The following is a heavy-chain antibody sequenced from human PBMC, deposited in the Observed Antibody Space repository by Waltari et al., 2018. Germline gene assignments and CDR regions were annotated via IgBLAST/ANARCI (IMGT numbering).Heavy chain of an antibody. J-gene: IGHJ6*03. CDR1: GFTLSGSA. V-gene: IGHV3-73*02. Sequence: EVQLVESGGGLVQPGGSLKLSCAASGFTLSGSAVHWVRQASGKGLEWVGRVRSKANGFAIAYAASVEGRFIISRDDSKNTEYLQMNSLKAEDTAVYYCTSLEEVFLYYMNVWGKGTTVTISS. CDR2: VRSKANGFAI. CDR3: TSLEEVFLYYMNV. D-gene: IGHD3-3*01.